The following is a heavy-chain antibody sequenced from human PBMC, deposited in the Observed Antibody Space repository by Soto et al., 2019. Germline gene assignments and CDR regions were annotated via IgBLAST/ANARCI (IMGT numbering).Heavy chain of an antibody. Sequence: XXSLSLSCAASGFTFSSYWMHWVLQAPGKGLVWVSRINSDGSSTSYADSVKGRFTISRDNAKNTLYPQMNSMRAEDTAVYYCARDHMYGDGDDYWGQGTLVTVSS. J-gene: IGHJ4*02. CDR3: ARDHMYGDGDDY. CDR1: GFTFSSYW. V-gene: IGHV3-74*01. CDR2: INSDGSST. D-gene: IGHD4-17*01.